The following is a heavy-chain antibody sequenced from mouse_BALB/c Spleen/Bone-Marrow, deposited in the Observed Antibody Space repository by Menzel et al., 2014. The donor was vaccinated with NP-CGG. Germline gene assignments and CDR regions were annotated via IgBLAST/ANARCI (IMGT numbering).Heavy chain of an antibody. Sequence: VQLKESGPGLVKPSQSLSLTCTVTGYSITSDYAWNWIRQFPGNKLEWMGYISYSGSTSYNPSLKSRISITRDTSKNQFFLQLNSVTTEDTATYYCASPGGATDYWGQGTSVTVSS. CDR2: ISYSGST. V-gene: IGHV3-2*02. CDR1: GYSITSDYA. CDR3: ASPGGATDY. J-gene: IGHJ4*01.